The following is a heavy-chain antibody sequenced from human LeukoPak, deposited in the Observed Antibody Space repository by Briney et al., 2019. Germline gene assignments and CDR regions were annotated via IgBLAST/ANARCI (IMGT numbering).Heavy chain of an antibody. CDR1: GFTFSSYG. Sequence: GGSLRLSCAASGFTFSSYGMHWVRQAPGKGLEWVAVISYGGSNKYYADSVKGRFTISRDNSKNTLYLQMNSLRAEDTAVYYCAKDYYDSSGYYYWGQGTLVTVSS. J-gene: IGHJ4*02. CDR2: ISYGGSNK. D-gene: IGHD3-22*01. CDR3: AKDYYDSSGYYY. V-gene: IGHV3-30*18.